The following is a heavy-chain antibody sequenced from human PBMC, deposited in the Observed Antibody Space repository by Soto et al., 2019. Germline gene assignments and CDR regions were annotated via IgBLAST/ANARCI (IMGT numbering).Heavy chain of an antibody. CDR3: ARVGGYYGSGSYAFDY. CDR2: IYYSGST. CDR1: GGSISSGGYY. J-gene: IGHJ4*02. V-gene: IGHV4-31*03. Sequence: KTSETLSLTCTVSGGSISSGGYYWSWIRQHPGKGLEWIGYIYYSGSTYYNPSLKSRVTISVDTSKNQFSLKLSSVTAADTAVYYCARVGGYYGSGSYAFDYWGQGTLVTVSS. D-gene: IGHD3-10*01.